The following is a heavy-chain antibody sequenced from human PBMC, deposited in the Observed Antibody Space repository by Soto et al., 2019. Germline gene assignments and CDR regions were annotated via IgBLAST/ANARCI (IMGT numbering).Heavy chain of an antibody. CDR3: ARQTKFHGNSRFFDY. D-gene: IGHD6-13*01. CDR2: IYYSGST. Sequence: QVQLQESGPGLVKPSETLSLTCTVSGGSIYSSSYSWGWIRQPPGKGLEWIGSIYYSGSTSYNPSHKSRVTISVATSKSQCSLKLSAVTAADTAVFSCARQTKFHGNSRFFDYWGQGTLVTVSS. CDR1: GGSIYSSSYS. V-gene: IGHV4-39*01. J-gene: IGHJ4*02.